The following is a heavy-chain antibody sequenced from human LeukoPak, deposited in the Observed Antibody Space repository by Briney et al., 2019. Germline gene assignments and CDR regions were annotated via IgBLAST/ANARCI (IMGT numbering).Heavy chain of an antibody. CDR3: ASNRPTLRVNDY. Sequence: SSETLSLTCTVSGDSISSSSCYWGWIRQPPGKGLEWIGSIYYSGSTYYNPSLKSRVTILVDTSKNQFSLKLSSVTAADTAVYYCASNRPTLRVNDYWGQGVLVTVSS. V-gene: IGHV4-39*07. CDR1: GDSISSSSCY. D-gene: IGHD5/OR15-5a*01. CDR2: IYYSGST. J-gene: IGHJ4*02.